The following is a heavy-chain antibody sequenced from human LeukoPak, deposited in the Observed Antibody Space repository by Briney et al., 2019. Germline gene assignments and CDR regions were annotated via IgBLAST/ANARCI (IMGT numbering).Heavy chain of an antibody. Sequence: GGSLRLSCAASGFTFSSYSMNWVRQAPGKGLEWVSSISSSSSYIYYADSVKGRFTISRDNAKNSLYLQMNSLRAEDTAVYYCARDVSSVAPYFDYWGQGTLVTVSS. CDR1: GFTFSSYS. D-gene: IGHD2-15*01. V-gene: IGHV3-21*01. CDR2: ISSSSSYI. J-gene: IGHJ4*02. CDR3: ARDVSSVAPYFDY.